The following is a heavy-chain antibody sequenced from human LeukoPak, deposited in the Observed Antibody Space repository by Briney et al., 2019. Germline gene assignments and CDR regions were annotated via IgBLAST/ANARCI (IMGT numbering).Heavy chain of an antibody. J-gene: IGHJ4*02. CDR1: KFTFSTYT. CDR3: ARTGDPLHYYGSGSYPKAGGPPDY. D-gene: IGHD3-10*01. V-gene: IGHV3-30*04. Sequence: GGSLRLSCAASKFTFSTYTLHWVRQAPGKGLKWVAVISHDGSKKYYADSVKGRFTISRDNSKNTLYLQMDSLRPEDTAVYYCARTGDPLHYYGSGSYPKAGGPPDYWGQGTLVTVSS. CDR2: ISHDGSKK.